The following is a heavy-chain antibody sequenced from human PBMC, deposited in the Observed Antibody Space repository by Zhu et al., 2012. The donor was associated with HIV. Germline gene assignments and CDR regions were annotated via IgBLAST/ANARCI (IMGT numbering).Heavy chain of an antibody. D-gene: IGHD5-18*01. Sequence: QVQLQESGPGLVKPSETLSLTCEVSGYSISSGYYWGWIRQPPGKGLEWIGSIYHSGSTYYNPALKSRVTISVDTSKNQFSLKLSSVTAADTAVYYCARRPGSWYNYGHPFDYWGQGTLVTVSS. J-gene: IGHJ4*02. CDR3: ARRPGSWYNYGHPFDY. CDR2: IYHSGST. V-gene: IGHV4-38-2*01. CDR1: GYSISSGYY.